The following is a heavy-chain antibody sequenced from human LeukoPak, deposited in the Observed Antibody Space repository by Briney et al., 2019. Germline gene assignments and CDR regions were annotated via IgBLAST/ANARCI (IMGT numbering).Heavy chain of an antibody. CDR3: ASSYYYGSGSYYVKRYAFDI. CDR1: GYTFTGYY. D-gene: IGHD3-10*01. CDR2: INPNSGGT. Sequence: GASVTVSCKASGYTFTGYYMHWVRQAPGQGLEWMGWINPNSGGTNYAQKFQGRVTITADESTSTAYMELSSLRSEDTAVYYCASSYYYGSGSYYVKRYAFDIWGQGTMVTVSS. V-gene: IGHV1-2*02. J-gene: IGHJ3*02.